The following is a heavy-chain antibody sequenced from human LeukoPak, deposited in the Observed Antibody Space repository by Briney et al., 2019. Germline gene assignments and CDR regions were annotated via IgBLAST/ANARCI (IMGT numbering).Heavy chain of an antibody. CDR1: GFTFSSYA. Sequence: GGSLRLSCAASGFTFSSYAMSWVRQAPGKGLEWVSAISGSGGSTYYADSVKGRFTISRDNTKNTLYLQMNSLRAEDTAVYYCAKDGRYSSSWYAYWGQGTLVTVSS. D-gene: IGHD6-13*01. CDR2: ISGSGGST. J-gene: IGHJ4*02. CDR3: AKDGRYSSSWYAY. V-gene: IGHV3-23*01.